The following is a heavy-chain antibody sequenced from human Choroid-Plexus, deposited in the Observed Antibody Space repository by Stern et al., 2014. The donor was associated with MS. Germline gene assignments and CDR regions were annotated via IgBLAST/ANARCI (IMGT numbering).Heavy chain of an antibody. Sequence: QDQLVQSGAEVKKLGASVKVSCKTSGYIFTGYYIHWVRQAPGQGLEWMAWIKPNTGGTKYAQKFQGRVTMSRDTSISTAYVELSSLTSDDTAVYYCARDQRGITIFGVVTDYYYLGMDVWGQGTTVTVSS. D-gene: IGHD3-3*01. CDR2: IKPNTGGT. CDR3: ARDQRGITIFGVVTDYYYLGMDV. J-gene: IGHJ6*02. CDR1: GYIFTGYY. V-gene: IGHV1-2*02.